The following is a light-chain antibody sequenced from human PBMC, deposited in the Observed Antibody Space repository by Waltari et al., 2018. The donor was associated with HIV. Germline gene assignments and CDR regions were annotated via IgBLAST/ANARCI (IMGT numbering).Light chain of an antibody. CDR2: GAS. V-gene: IGKV3D-7*01. Sequence: VLTQSPGTLSVSPGERATLSCRASQRIDTTSVSWYQHKAGQPPRLIIYGASTRASGIPPRFSGSGSGTDFTLTISGLQPEDFASYYCLQDYNLPGAFGQGTKVELK. CDR1: QRIDTTS. CDR3: LQDYNLPGA. J-gene: IGKJ1*01.